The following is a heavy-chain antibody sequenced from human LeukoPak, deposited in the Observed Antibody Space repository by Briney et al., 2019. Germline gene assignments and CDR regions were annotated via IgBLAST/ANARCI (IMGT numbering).Heavy chain of an antibody. CDR1: GFSFNFYG. CDR3: AKDTSIGKYCTSGVCSPFDY. D-gene: IGHD2-8*01. V-gene: IGHV3-23*01. CDR2: ISGSGATT. J-gene: IGHJ4*02. Sequence: GSLRLSCAASGFSFNFYGMNWVRQAPGKGLEWVSSISGSGATTYYADSVKGRFTISRDNSKNTLYLHVNSLRAEDTAVYYCAKDTSIGKYCTSGVCSPFDYWGQGTLVTVSS.